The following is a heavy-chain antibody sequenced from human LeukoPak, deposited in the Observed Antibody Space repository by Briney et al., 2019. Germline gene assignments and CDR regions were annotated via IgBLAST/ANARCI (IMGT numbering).Heavy chain of an antibody. CDR3: ARGFSSSWYHYFDY. Sequence: PSETLSLTCAVYVGSLCVDNWSWIRDRPPAGVWRVGEINHSGSTNYHPSLKSPVTISVDTSKNQFSLKLSSVTAADTAVYYCARGFSSSWYHYFDYWGQGTLVTVSS. CDR2: INHSGST. V-gene: IGHV4-34*01. CDR1: VGSLCVDN. D-gene: IGHD6-13*01. J-gene: IGHJ4*02.